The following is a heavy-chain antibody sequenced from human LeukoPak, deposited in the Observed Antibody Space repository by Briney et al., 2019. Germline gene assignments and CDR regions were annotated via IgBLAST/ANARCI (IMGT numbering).Heavy chain of an antibody. D-gene: IGHD3-9*01. CDR3: AKWGDYDILTGYYVPDY. Sequence: GTSLRLSCVASGFTFTNYAMSWVRQAPGKGLEWVSAITGSDGTSHYAGSVKGRFTISRDNSKNTLYLQVNSLRAEDTAVYYCAKWGDYDILTGYYVPDYWGQGTLVTVSS. CDR2: ITGSDGTS. J-gene: IGHJ4*02. CDR1: GFTFTNYA. V-gene: IGHV3-23*01.